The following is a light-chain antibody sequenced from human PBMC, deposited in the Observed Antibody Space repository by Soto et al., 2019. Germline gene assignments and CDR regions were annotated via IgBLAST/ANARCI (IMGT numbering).Light chain of an antibody. CDR1: SSDVGGYNY. CDR2: EVS. Sequence: QSVLTPPPSASGSPGQSVTISCAGTSSDVGGYNYVSWYQQYPGKVPKRMIYEVSERPSGVPDRFSGSKSGNTAFLTVSGLQAEDEADYYCLSYADTAYVFVTGTKLTVL. V-gene: IGLV2-8*01. J-gene: IGLJ1*01. CDR3: LSYADTAYV.